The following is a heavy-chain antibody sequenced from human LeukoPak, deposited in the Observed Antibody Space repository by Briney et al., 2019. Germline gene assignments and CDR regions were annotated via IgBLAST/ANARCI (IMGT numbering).Heavy chain of an antibody. D-gene: IGHD6-19*01. CDR2: ISGSGGST. J-gene: IGHJ4*02. CDR3: ASQRSGWYNPYYFDY. Sequence: PAGGSLRLSCAASGFTFSSYGMSWVRQAPGKGLEWVSAISGSGGSTYYADSVKGRFTISRDNTKNTLYLQMNSLRAEDTAVYYCASQRSGWYNPYYFDYWGQGTLVTVSS. V-gene: IGHV3-23*01. CDR1: GFTFSSYG.